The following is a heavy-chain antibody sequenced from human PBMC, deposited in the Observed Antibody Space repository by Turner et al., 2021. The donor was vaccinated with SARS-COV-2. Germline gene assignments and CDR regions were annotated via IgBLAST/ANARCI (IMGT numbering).Heavy chain of an antibody. CDR1: GYTLTELS. CDR2: FDPEDAET. D-gene: IGHD2-21*02. CDR3: ATGYAYCGGDCSIHY. Sequence: QVQLVQSGAEVKKPGASVKVSCKVSGYTLTELSMHWVRRAPGKGLEWMGGFDPEDAETIYAQKFQGRVTMTEDTSTDTAYMELSSLRSEDTAVYYCATGYAYCGGDCSIHYWGQGTLVTVSS. V-gene: IGHV1-24*01. J-gene: IGHJ4*02.